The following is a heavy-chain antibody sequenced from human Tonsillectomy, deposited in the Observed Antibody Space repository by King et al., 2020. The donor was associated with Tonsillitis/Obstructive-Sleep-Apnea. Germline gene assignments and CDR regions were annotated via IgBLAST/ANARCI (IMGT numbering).Heavy chain of an antibody. D-gene: IGHD1-26*01. CDR3: AVGTNYYSYFMDV. J-gene: IGHJ6*03. CDR1: GGSFSGYY. Sequence: VQLQQWGAGLLKPSETLSLTCAVYGGSFSGYYWSWIRQPPGKGLEWIGEIIHSGSTNYNPSLKSRVTISVDTSKNQFSLKLTSVTAADTAVYYCAVGTNYYSYFMDVWGKGTTVTVSS. V-gene: IGHV4-34*12. CDR2: IIHSGST.